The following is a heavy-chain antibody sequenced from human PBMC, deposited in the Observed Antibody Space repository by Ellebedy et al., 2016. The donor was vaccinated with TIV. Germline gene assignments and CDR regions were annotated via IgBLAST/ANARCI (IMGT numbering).Heavy chain of an antibody. D-gene: IGHD6-19*01. CDR2: INPNSGGT. J-gene: IGHJ4*02. Sequence: ASVKVSCKASGYTFTGYYMYWVRQAPGQGLEWMGWINPNSGGTDYAQKFQGRVTMTRDTSISTAYMELSRLRSDDTAVYYCARDQTIRHSSGWYYFDYWGQGTLVTVSS. CDR3: ARDQTIRHSSGWYYFDY. CDR1: GYTFTGYY. V-gene: IGHV1-2*02.